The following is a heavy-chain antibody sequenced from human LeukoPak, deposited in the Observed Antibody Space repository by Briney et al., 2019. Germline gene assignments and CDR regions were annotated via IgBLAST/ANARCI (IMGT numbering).Heavy chain of an antibody. CDR2: INHSGST. V-gene: IGHV4-34*01. J-gene: IGHJ4*02. CDR1: GGSFSGYY. CDR3: ARLDGSGTRGILDY. D-gene: IGHD3-10*01. Sequence: PSETLSLTCAVYGGSFSGYYWSWIRQPPGKGLEWIGEINHSGSTNYNPSLKSRVTISVDTSKNQFSLRLSSVTAADTAVYYCARLDGSGTRGILDYWGQGTLVTVSS.